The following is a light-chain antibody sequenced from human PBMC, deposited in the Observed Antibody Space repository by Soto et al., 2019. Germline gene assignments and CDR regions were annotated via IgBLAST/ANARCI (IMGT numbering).Light chain of an antibody. Sequence: DIQMTQSPSSLSASVGDRVTITCRASQSISSYLNWYQQKPGKAPKRLIHAASSLQSGVPSRFSGSGSVTDFNLSISSLQPEYFAAYYCQQGYCTPPGFGQGTMVEIK. CDR1: QSISSY. CDR3: QQGYCTPPG. CDR2: AAS. J-gene: IGKJ1*01. V-gene: IGKV1-39*01.